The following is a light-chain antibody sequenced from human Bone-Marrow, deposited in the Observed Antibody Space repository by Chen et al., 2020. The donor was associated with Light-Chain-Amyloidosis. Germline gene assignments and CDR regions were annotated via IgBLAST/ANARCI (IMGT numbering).Light chain of an antibody. CDR3: QVWDSSSDHPVV. J-gene: IGLJ2*01. Sequence: SYVLTQPPSVSVAPGQTARITCGGNNIGSKSVHWYQQKPGQAPLLVAYDDSDRPSGIPERFSGSNAGNTATLTISRVEAGDEADYYCQVWDSSSDHPVVFGGGTKLTVL. V-gene: IGLV3-21*02. CDR2: DDS. CDR1: NIGSKS.